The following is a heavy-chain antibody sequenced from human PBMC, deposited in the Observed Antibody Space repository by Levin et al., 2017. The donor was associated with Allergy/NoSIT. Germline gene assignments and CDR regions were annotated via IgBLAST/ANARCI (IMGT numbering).Heavy chain of an antibody. V-gene: IGHV3-23*01. CDR2: ISGRGDST. CDR3: AKAYRMDTTDY. D-gene: IGHD5-18*01. Sequence: GESLKISCAASGFTFSSYAMSWVRQAPGKGLEWVSVISGRGDSTYYADSVKGRFTISRDNSKNTLSLQMNSLRAEDTAVYYCAKAYRMDTTDYWGQGTLVTVSS. CDR1: GFTFSSYA. J-gene: IGHJ4*02.